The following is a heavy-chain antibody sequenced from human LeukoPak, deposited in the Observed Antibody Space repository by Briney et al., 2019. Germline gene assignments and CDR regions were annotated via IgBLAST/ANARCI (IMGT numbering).Heavy chain of an antibody. CDR2: ISYDGSNK. CDR3: AMGAMALFY. J-gene: IGHJ4*02. CDR1: GFTFSSYG. Sequence: PGRSLRLSCAASGFTFSSYGMHWVRQAPGKGLEWVAVISYDGSNKYYADSVKGRFTISRDNSKNTLYLQMNSLRAEDTAVYYCAMGAMALFYWGQGTLVTVSS. D-gene: IGHD1-26*01. V-gene: IGHV3-30*03.